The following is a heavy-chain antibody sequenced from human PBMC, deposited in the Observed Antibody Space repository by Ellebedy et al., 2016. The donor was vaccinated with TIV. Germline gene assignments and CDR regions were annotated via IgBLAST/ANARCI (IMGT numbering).Heavy chain of an antibody. Sequence: AASVKVSCKASGCTFSSYAISWVRQAPGQGLEWMGRIIPILGIANYAQKFQGRVTITADKSTSTAYMELSSLRSEDTAVYYCARRLAVAGMDYYYYGMDVWGQGTTVTVSS. CDR2: IIPILGIA. D-gene: IGHD6-19*01. J-gene: IGHJ6*02. CDR1: GCTFSSYA. CDR3: ARRLAVAGMDYYYYGMDV. V-gene: IGHV1-69*04.